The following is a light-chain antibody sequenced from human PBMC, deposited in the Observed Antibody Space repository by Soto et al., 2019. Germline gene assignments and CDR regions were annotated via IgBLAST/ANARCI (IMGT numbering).Light chain of an antibody. V-gene: IGKV2-28*01. Sequence: EIVMTQSPLSLPVTPGEPASISCRSSQSLLHSNGYNYLDWDLQKPGQSPQLLIYLGSNRASGVPDRFSGSGSGTDFTLKISRVEAEDVGVYYCMQALQTPPTFGQGTKVEIK. CDR3: MQALQTPPT. CDR1: QSLLHSNGYNY. CDR2: LGS. J-gene: IGKJ1*01.